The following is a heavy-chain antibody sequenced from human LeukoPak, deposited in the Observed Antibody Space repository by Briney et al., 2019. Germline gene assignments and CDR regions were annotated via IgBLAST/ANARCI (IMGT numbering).Heavy chain of an antibody. D-gene: IGHD6-13*01. Sequence: SETLSLTCAVYGGSFSGDYWSWIRQPPGKGLEWIGEINHSGSTNYNPSLKSRVTISVDTSKNQFSLKLSSVTAADTAVYYCAREFSAIAAAVTPPWFDPWGQGTLVTVSS. CDR3: AREFSAIAAAVTPPWFDP. V-gene: IGHV4-34*01. CDR1: GGSFSGDY. CDR2: INHSGST. J-gene: IGHJ5*02.